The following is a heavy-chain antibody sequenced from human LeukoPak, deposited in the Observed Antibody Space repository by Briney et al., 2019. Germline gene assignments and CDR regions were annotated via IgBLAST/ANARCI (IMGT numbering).Heavy chain of an antibody. CDR1: GYTITSYD. Sequence: ASVKVSFMASGYTITSYDINWVRQATGQGLEWMGWMNPNSGNTGYAQKFQRRGSITKYTSISTAYMALSRVRSENTVLYQFRRGSSRGTTIFEVVTYYEMDVWGKGTTITVSA. CDR3: RRGSSRGTTIFEVVTYYEMDV. J-gene: IGHJ6*04. D-gene: IGHD3-3*01. CDR2: MNPNSGNT. V-gene: IGHV1-8*01.